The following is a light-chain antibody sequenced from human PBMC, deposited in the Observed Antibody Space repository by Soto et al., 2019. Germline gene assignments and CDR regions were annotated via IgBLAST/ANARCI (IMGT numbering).Light chain of an antibody. V-gene: IGKV4-1*01. Sequence: DIVMTQSPDSLAVSLGERATINCKSSQCVLHSSNNKNFLAWYQQKPGQPPKLLIYWASTRESGVPDRFSGSGSGTDFTLTISSLQAEDVAVYYCQQYYSTPLTFGGGTKVDIK. J-gene: IGKJ4*01. CDR1: QCVLHSSNNKNF. CDR3: QQYYSTPLT. CDR2: WAS.